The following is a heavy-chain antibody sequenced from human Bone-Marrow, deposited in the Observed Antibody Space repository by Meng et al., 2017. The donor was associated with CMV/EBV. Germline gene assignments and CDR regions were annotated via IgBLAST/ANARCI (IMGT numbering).Heavy chain of an antibody. CDR1: GFNFSTYG. CDR3: AKGRIPMSYYFDS. CDR2: IWYDGTHQ. D-gene: IGHD3-10*02. Sequence: GESLKISCEASGFNFSTYGMHWVRQAPGKGLEWVAVIWYDGTHQNYGDSVKGRFTISRDNSKNTLYLHTNSLRVVDTAVYYCAKGRIPMSYYFDSWGHGTRVTGSS. J-gene: IGHJ4*01. V-gene: IGHV3-33*06.